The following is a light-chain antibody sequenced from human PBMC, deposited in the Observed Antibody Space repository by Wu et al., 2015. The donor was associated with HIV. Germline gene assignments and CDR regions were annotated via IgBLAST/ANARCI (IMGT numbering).Light chain of an antibody. Sequence: EIVLTQSPGTLSLSPGERATLSCRASQSVSSSYLVWYQQKPGQAPRLLIYGASSRATGIPDRFSGSGSGTDFSLTISGLEPEDVAVYYCQQYGSSPLWTFGQGPRWKSN. J-gene: IGKJ1*01. V-gene: IGKV3-20*01. CDR1: QSVSSSY. CDR3: QQYGSSPLWT. CDR2: GAS.